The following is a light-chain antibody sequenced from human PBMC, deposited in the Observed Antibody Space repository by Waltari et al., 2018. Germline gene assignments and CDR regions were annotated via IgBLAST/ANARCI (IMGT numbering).Light chain of an antibody. J-gene: IGKJ2*01. CDR3: QQCNTYS. CDR2: KAS. V-gene: IGKV1-5*03. Sequence: DIQMTQSPSTLPASVGDRVTITCRASQSVRTWLAWYQQKPGKAPKLLIYKASSLESGVSSRFSGSGSGTDFTLTISNLQPDDFATYYCQQCNTYSFGQGTRLEIK. CDR1: QSVRTW.